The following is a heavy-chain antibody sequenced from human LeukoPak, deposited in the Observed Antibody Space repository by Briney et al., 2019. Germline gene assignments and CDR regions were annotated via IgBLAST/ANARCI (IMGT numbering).Heavy chain of an antibody. V-gene: IGHV4-61*02. D-gene: IGHD4-11*01. J-gene: IGHJ4*02. CDR1: GGSISSGSDC. CDR2: IYTSGST. Sequence: PSQTLSLTCTVSGGSISSGSDCWSWIRQPAGKGLEWIGRIYTSGSTKYNPSLKSRVTISLDTSKNQFSLNLNSVTAADTAVYYCAREEPSNTYHFDYWGQGTLVTVSS. CDR3: AREEPSNTYHFDY.